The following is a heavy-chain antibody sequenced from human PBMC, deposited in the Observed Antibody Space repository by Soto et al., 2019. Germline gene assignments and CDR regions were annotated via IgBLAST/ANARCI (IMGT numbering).Heavy chain of an antibody. CDR3: ARDGVWFGDGVAYYYGMDV. CDR2: SYYSGST. CDR1: GGSISSGGYY. J-gene: IGHJ6*02. D-gene: IGHD3-10*01. V-gene: IGHV4-30-4*01. Sequence: SQTLSRTCTVSGGSISSGGYYRNWIRQPPGKVLEWIGYSYYSGSTYYNPSLKSRATISVDTSKNQFSLKLSSVTAADTAVYYCARDGVWFGDGVAYYYGMDVWGQGTTVTVS.